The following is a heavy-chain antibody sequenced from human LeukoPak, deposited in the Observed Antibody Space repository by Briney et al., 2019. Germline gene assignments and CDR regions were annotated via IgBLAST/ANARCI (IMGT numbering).Heavy chain of an antibody. D-gene: IGHD3-22*01. J-gene: IGHJ4*02. CDR3: ATEDSSDYYSFDY. CDR2: ISESGGYT. Sequence: GGSLRLSCAGSGFTFSSYAMSWVRQAPGKGLEWVSAISESGGYTKYADPVKGRFTISRDNSKNTLYLQMNSLEAEDTAAYCCATEDSSDYYSFDYWGQGTLVTVSS. CDR1: GFTFSSYA. V-gene: IGHV3-23*01.